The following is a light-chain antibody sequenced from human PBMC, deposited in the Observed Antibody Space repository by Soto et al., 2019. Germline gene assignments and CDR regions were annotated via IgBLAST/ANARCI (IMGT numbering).Light chain of an antibody. CDR3: QRYGSSPPFT. Sequence: EIVLTQSPGTLSLSPGERATLSCRASQRVRSSYLAWYKQKPGQAPMLLIYGASTRANCIPDRFSGSGYGTDFTLTISRLEPEDFAVYFCQRYGSSPPFTVGQGPKVDI. J-gene: IGKJ2*01. CDR1: QRVRSSY. V-gene: IGKV3-20*01. CDR2: GAS.